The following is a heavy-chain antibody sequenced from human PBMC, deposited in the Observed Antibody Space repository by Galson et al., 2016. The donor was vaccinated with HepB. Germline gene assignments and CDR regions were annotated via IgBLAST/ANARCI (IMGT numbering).Heavy chain of an antibody. Sequence: SLRLSCAASGFTFSDYGMHWVRQAPGKGLEWVAVIWYDGCNRYYADSVKGRFTISRDNFKNTLYLQMDSLRAEDSAVYYCARVRFCSSTTCYDAFDVWGLGTMVSVSS. CDR1: GFTFSDYG. V-gene: IGHV3-33*01. J-gene: IGHJ3*01. CDR3: ARVRFCSSTTCYDAFDV. CDR2: IWYDGCNR. D-gene: IGHD2-2*01.